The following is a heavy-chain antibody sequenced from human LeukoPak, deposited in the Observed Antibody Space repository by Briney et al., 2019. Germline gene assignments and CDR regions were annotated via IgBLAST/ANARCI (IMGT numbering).Heavy chain of an antibody. D-gene: IGHD1-1*01. CDR2: IYYSGGT. Sequence: PSETLSLTCTVSGGSMSPFYWSWIRPSPGKGLEWIGSIYYSGGTNYNPSLKSRVTISVDTSKNQFSLELSTGTAADTAVYYCAVNSTKHTFDIWGQGTMVTVSS. J-gene: IGHJ3*02. CDR3: AVNSTKHTFDI. V-gene: IGHV4-59*08. CDR1: GGSMSPFY.